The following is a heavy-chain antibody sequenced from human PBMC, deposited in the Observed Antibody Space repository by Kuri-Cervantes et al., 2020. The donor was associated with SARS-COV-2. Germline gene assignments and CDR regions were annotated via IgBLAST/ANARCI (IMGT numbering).Heavy chain of an antibody. CDR3: ARGANWNYVHNWFDP. V-gene: IGHV4-4*07. CDR2: IYTSGST. J-gene: IGHJ5*02. CDR1: GGSISSYY. Sequence: SETLSLTCTVSGGSISSYYWSWIRQPAGKGLEWTGRIYTSGSTNYNPSLKSRVTMSVDTSKNQFSLKLSSVTAADTAVYYCARGANWNYVHNWFDPWGQGTLVTVSS. D-gene: IGHD1-7*01.